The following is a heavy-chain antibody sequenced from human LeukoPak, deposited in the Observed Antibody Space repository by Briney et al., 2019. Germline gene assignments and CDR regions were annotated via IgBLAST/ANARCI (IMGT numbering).Heavy chain of an antibody. V-gene: IGHV3-11*01. Sequence: GGSLRLSCAVSGVTFSGYHMSWIRQAPGKGLEWLSYISSSGDTRYDADSVRGRFTISRDNAQNSVYLQMNSLRVEDTAVYYCAGDWGHSHIYHWGQGTPVTVSS. D-gene: IGHD5-18*01. J-gene: IGHJ1*01. CDR1: GVTFSGYH. CDR3: AGDWGHSHIYH. CDR2: ISSSGDTR.